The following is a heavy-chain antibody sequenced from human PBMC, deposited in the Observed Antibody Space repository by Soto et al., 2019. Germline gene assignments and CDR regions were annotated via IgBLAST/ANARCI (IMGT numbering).Heavy chain of an antibody. CDR1: GYTFTDYY. J-gene: IGHJ5*02. Sequence: ASVKVSCKASGYTFTDYYMYWVRQAPGQGLEWMGSINPDNGGTNYAQKFQGRVTMTRDTSITTAYMELSRLRSDDTAEYSSAKYRGTGDSCSAGVYFDPWGPGTLVTVSS. D-gene: IGHD2-15*01. CDR3: AKYRGTGDSCSAGVYFDP. V-gene: IGHV1-2*02. CDR2: INPDNGGT.